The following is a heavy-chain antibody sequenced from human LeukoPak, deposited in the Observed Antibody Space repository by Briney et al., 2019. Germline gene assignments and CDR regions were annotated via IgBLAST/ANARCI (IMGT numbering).Heavy chain of an antibody. CDR3: AKDSGYCDTTSCRLAN. CDR1: GFTFSSYA. CDR2: ISGNGDRT. J-gene: IGHJ4*02. Sequence: QPGGSLRLSCAASGFTFSSYAMHWVRQAPGKGLEHVSSISGNGDRTYCADSVQGRFTISRDNSKNTVYLQMGSLRVEDTALYYCAKDSGYCDTTSCRLANWGQGTLVTVSS. V-gene: IGHV3-64*02. D-gene: IGHD2-2*01.